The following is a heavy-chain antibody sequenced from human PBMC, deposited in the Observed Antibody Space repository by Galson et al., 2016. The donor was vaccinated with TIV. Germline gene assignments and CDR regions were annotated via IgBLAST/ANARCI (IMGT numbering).Heavy chain of an antibody. CDR2: ISGYNETT. J-gene: IGHJ6*02. CDR1: GYSFTSYG. CDR3: ASCPTSSPRVICHYYSYGLDV. D-gene: IGHD3-3*02. Sequence: SVKVSCKATGYSFTSYGVSWVRQAPGQGFEWMGWISGYNETTYYGQKFQDRVTMTKDTNMSTAYLEMKRLTSDDTSVDDCASCPTSSPRVICHYYSYGLDVWGRGTTVIVS. V-gene: IGHV1-18*01.